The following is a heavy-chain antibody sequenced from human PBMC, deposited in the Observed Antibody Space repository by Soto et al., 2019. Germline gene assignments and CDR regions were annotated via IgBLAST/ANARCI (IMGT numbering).Heavy chain of an antibody. Sequence: ASVKVSRKVSGYTLTELSMHWVRQAPGKGLEWMGGFDPEDGETIYAQKFQGRVTMTEDTSTDTAYMELSSLRSEYTAVYYCATSSIAARLFNWGQGTLVTVSS. J-gene: IGHJ4*02. CDR1: GYTLTELS. CDR2: FDPEDGET. V-gene: IGHV1-24*01. CDR3: ATSSIAARLFN. D-gene: IGHD6-6*01.